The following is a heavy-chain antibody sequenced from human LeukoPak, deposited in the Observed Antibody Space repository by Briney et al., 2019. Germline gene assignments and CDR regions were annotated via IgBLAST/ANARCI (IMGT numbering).Heavy chain of an antibody. V-gene: IGHV4-39*07. CDR2: VYYSGST. Sequence: SETLSLTCTVSGGSISSNYYYWGWIRQPPGKGLEWIGYVYYSGSTYYNPSLKSRVTISVDTSKNQFSLRLSSVTAADTAVYYCASIVPMAGIGYWGQGTLVTVSS. J-gene: IGHJ4*02. CDR3: ASIVPMAGIGY. CDR1: GGSISSNYYY. D-gene: IGHD6-19*01.